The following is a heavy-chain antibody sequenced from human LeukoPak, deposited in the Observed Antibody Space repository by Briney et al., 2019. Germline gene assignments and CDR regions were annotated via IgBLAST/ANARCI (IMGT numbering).Heavy chain of an antibody. CDR3: AKEDGYGAKNY. J-gene: IGHJ4*02. V-gene: IGHV3-23*01. CDR2: ISGSGGRT. D-gene: IGHD5-24*01. CDR1: GFTFYSSA. Sequence: GSLRLSFAASGFTFYSSATSWVRQAPGEGLGWVSAISGSGGRTYYADSVKGRFTISRDNSKNTLYLQMNSLRAEDTAVYYCAKEDGYGAKNYWGQGTLVTVSS.